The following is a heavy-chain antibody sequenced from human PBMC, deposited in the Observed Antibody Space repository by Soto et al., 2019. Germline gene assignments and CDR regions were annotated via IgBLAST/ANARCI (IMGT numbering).Heavy chain of an antibody. CDR3: ARDDWGTAASSPRDYYFHGMDV. V-gene: IGHV1-69*02. CDR1: GGTLSSYT. Sequence: QFQLVQSGAEVKKPGSSVKVSCQASGGTLSSYTMSWVRQAPGQGLEWMGRFIPILNVANYAEKFQGRVTVTADKLTNTAYMEGSSRRSEDTAVYYCARDDWGTAASSPRDYYFHGMDVWGQGTTVTVSS. CDR2: FIPILNVA. J-gene: IGHJ6*02. D-gene: IGHD3-16*01.